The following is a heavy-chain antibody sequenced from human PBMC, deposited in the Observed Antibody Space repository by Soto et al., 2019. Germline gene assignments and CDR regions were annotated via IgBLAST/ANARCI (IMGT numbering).Heavy chain of an antibody. CDR1: GYTFTCYY. CDR3: ARDAENLYDFWSGSVGMDV. Sequence: ASVKVSCKASGYTFTCYYMHWVRQAPGQGLEWMGWINPNSGGTNYAQKFQGWVTMTRDTSISTAYMELSRLRSDDTAVYYCARDAENLYDFWSGSVGMDVWGQGTTVTVSS. V-gene: IGHV1-2*04. J-gene: IGHJ6*02. D-gene: IGHD3-3*01. CDR2: INPNSGGT.